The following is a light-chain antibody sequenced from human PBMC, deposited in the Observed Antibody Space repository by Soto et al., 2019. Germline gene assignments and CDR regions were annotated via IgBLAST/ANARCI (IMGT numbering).Light chain of an antibody. Sequence: IDLTQAPSTMCVALGGRRTIKNMASQTISSWLAWYQQKPGKAPKLLIQKASTLERGVPSRFRGSGSGTVFTITLTSLRSDDFAPYYCQQYHGSSRTFGPGTKVDIK. CDR1: QTISSW. CDR2: KAS. CDR3: QQYHGSSRT. J-gene: IGKJ1*01. V-gene: IGKV1-5*03.